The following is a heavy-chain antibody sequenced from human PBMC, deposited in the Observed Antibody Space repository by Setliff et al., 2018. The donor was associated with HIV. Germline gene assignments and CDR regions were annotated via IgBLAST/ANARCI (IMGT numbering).Heavy chain of an antibody. Sequence: SETLSLTCSVSGDSLGSHYWSWVRQPPGKGLEWIGSVDYSGTPNYSPSLKSRGTISLDTSKNEISLNLSSVTAADTAVYYCARELLRSWDGSENSYKPYYFDYWGQGTLVTVSS. CDR3: ARELLRSWDGSENSYKPYYFDY. CDR2: VDYSGTP. D-gene: IGHD3-10*01. J-gene: IGHJ4*02. V-gene: IGHV4-59*11. CDR1: GDSLGSHY.